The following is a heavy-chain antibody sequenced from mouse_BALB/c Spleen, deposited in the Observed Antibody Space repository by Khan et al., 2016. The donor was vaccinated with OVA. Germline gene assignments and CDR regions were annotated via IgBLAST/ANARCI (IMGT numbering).Heavy chain of an antibody. V-gene: IGHV14-3*02. J-gene: IGHJ3*01. CDR2: IDPPNDDS. Sequence: EVQLQESGAELVKPGASVKLSCSASGFNIKDTYIHWVKQRPEQGLEWIGRIDPPNDDSKYGPKFQDKATLTADKSSNTVYLQLSSLTSEDTAVYYCATRYGNPFAYWGQGTLVSVSA. D-gene: IGHD2-1*01. CDR3: ATRYGNPFAY. CDR1: GFNIKDTY.